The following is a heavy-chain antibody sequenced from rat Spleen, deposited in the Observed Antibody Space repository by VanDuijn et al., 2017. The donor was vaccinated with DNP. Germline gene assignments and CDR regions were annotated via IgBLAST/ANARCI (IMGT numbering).Heavy chain of an antibody. D-gene: IGHD1-4*01. CDR1: GFTFSNYG. CDR3: ARHGGLPGYYFDY. CDR2: ITNSGGSI. J-gene: IGHJ2*01. V-gene: IGHV5S13*01. Sequence: EVQLVESGGGFVQPGRSLKLSCAASGFTFSNYGMAWVRQAPTKGLEWVASITNSGGSIYYRDSLKGRITISRDNAKSSLYLQMNSLKSEDTATYYCARHGGLPGYYFDYWGQGVMVTVSS.